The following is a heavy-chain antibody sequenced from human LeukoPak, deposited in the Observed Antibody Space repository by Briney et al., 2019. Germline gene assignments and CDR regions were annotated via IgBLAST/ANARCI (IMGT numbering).Heavy chain of an antibody. J-gene: IGHJ4*02. D-gene: IGHD5-24*01. CDR2: ISSSGSTI. CDR3: ARGVEMATIDY. Sequence: GGSLRLSCAASGFTFSSYGMNWVRQAPGKGLEWVSYISSSGSTIYYADSVKGRFTISRDNAKNSLYLQMNSLRAEDTAVYYCARGVEMATIDYWGQGTLVTVSS. CDR1: GFTFSSYG. V-gene: IGHV3-48*03.